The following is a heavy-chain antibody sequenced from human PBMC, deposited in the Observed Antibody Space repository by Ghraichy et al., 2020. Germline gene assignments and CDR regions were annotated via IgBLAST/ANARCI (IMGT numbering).Heavy chain of an antibody. J-gene: IGHJ4*02. Sequence: SETLSLTCADYGGSFSGYYWSWIRQPPGKGLEWIGEINHSGSTNYNPSLKSRVTISVDTSKNQFSLKLSSVTAADTAVYYCARVGAVAGHFDYWGQGTLVTVSS. V-gene: IGHV4-34*01. CDR3: ARVGAVAGHFDY. CDR2: INHSGST. D-gene: IGHD6-19*01. CDR1: GGSFSGYY.